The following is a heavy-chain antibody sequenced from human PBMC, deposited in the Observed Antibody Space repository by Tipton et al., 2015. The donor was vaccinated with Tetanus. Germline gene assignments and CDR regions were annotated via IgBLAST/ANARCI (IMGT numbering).Heavy chain of an antibody. CDR1: GYTFTDYY. J-gene: IGHJ6*02. CDR2: IDPNSGGT. Sequence: QMQLVQSGAEMKKPGASVKVSCKASGYTFTDYYIYWVRQASGQGLEWMGWIDPNSGGTVYAQKFQGGVTMTRDTSISTGYMGLRSLRSDDTAVYYCARDRGDYIYYGMDVRGPGTTVTVS. V-gene: IGHV1-2*02. CDR3: ARDRGDYIYYGMDV. D-gene: IGHD3-22*01.